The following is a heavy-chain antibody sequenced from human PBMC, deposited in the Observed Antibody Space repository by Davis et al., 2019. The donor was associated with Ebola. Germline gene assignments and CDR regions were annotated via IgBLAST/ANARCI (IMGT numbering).Heavy chain of an antibody. CDR3: ARDRRYQLLPNWFDP. CDR2: ISSSSTI. CDR1: GFTFSSYS. V-gene: IGHV3-48*02. J-gene: IGHJ5*02. Sequence: PGGSLRLSCAASGFTFSSYSMNWVRQAPGKGLEWVSYISSSSTIYYADSVKGRFTISRDNAKNSLYPQMNSLRDEDTAVYYCARDRRYQLLPNWFDPWGQGTLVTVSS. D-gene: IGHD2-2*01.